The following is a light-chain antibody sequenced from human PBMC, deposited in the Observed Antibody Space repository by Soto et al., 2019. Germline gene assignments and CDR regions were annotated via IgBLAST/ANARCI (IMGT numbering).Light chain of an antibody. Sequence: QSALSQPASVSGSPGQSITISCTGTSSDIGSYTLISWYQHYPGKAPKLMTYEVDKRPSGVSDRFSGSKSGNTASLTISGLQAEDEADDYCCSFAGSSTPYVFGAGTKLTVL. J-gene: IGLJ1*01. CDR2: EVD. V-gene: IGLV2-23*02. CDR3: CSFAGSSTPYV. CDR1: SSDIGSYTL.